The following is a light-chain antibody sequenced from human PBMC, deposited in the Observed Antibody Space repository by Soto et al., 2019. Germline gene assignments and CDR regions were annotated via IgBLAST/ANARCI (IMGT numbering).Light chain of an antibody. Sequence: EIVLTQSPATLSLSPGERATLSCGASQSVSNNYLAWYQQKPGLAPRLVIYDASTRATGTPDRFSGSGSGTDFTLTISRLEPEDFAVYYCQQDGGSPRTFGQGTKVEIK. CDR1: QSVSNNY. CDR3: QQDGGSPRT. J-gene: IGKJ1*01. CDR2: DAS. V-gene: IGKV3D-20*01.